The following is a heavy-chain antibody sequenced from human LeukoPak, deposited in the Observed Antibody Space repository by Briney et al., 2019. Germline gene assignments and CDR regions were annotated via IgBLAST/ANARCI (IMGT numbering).Heavy chain of an antibody. CDR1: GYSFTSYW. J-gene: IGHJ6*02. Sequence: GESLKISCKGSGYSFTSYWIGWVRQMPGKGLEWMGIIYPGDSDTRYSPSFQGQVTISADKSISTAYLQWSSLKASDTAMYYCARTLPTRYSSSWSQGYYYYYGMDVWSQGTTVTVSS. V-gene: IGHV5-51*01. CDR3: ARTLPTRYSSSWSQGYYYYYGMDV. D-gene: IGHD6-13*01. CDR2: IYPGDSDT.